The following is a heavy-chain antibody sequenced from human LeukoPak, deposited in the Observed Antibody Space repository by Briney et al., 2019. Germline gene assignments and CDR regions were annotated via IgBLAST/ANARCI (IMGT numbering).Heavy chain of an antibody. Sequence: SETLSLTCTVSGGSISSYYWSWIRQPPGKGLEWIGYIYYSGSTNYNPSLKSRVTISVDTSKNQFSLQLSSVTAADTAVYYCASYCSSTSCYRSEYFQHWSQGTLVTVSS. D-gene: IGHD2-2*02. CDR2: IYYSGST. J-gene: IGHJ1*01. CDR3: ASYCSSTSCYRSEYFQH. V-gene: IGHV4-59*01. CDR1: GGSISSYY.